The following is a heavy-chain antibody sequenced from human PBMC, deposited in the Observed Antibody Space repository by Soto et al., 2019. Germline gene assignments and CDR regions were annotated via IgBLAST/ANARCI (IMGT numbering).Heavy chain of an antibody. Sequence: QVQLVQSGAEVKKPGASVKVSCKASGYTFITYGVSWVRQAPGQGLDWLGWISTYNGNTRYAERVQGRVNMTTDTTTNTAYMELRNLRSDDTAVYYCARGPKDYYDNSANYFLDYWGQGTLVTVAS. D-gene: IGHD3-22*01. CDR1: GYTFITYG. V-gene: IGHV1-18*01. J-gene: IGHJ4*02. CDR3: ARGPKDYYDNSANYFLDY. CDR2: ISTYNGNT.